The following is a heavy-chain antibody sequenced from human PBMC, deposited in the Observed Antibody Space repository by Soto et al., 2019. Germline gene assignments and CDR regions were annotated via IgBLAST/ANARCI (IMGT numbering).Heavy chain of an antibody. CDR1: GGTFSSYA. D-gene: IGHD1-26*01. Sequence: QVQLVQSGAEVKKPGSSVKVSCKASGGTFSSYAISWVRQAPGQGLEWMGGIIPIFGTANYAQKFQGRVTITADESTSTAYMELSSLSSEDTAVYYCARVSGGSYSLDYYYGMDVWGQGTTVTVSS. V-gene: IGHV1-69*01. CDR3: ARVSGGSYSLDYYYGMDV. CDR2: IIPIFGTA. J-gene: IGHJ6*02.